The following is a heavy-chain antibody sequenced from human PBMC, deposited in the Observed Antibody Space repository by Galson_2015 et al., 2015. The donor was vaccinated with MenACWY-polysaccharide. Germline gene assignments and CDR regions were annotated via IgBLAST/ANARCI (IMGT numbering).Heavy chain of an antibody. CDR2: IGGSGSNT. Sequence: SLRLSCAASGFTFTSYAMSWVRQAPGKGLEWVSTIGGSGSNTHYADSVKGRFTISRDNSKNTLSLQMNSLRAEDTAVYYCARVRYSTGKYQFDNWGQGTLVAVSS. D-gene: IGHD2-2*01. V-gene: IGHV3-23*01. J-gene: IGHJ4*02. CDR1: GFTFTSYA. CDR3: ARVRYSTGKYQFDN.